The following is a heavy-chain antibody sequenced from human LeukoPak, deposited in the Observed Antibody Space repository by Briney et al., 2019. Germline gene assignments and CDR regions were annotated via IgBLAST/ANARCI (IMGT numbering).Heavy chain of an antibody. CDR1: GYTFTSYY. CDR2: INPSGGST. J-gene: IGHJ4*02. CDR3: ARGGGGYYDFWSGYYYFDY. D-gene: IGHD3-3*01. Sequence: ASVKVSCKASGYTFTSYYMHWVRQAPGQGLEWMGIINPSGGSTGYAQKFQGRVTMTRDTSTSTVYMELSSLRSEDTAVYYCARGGGGYYDFWSGYYYFDYWGQGTLVTVSS. V-gene: IGHV1-46*01.